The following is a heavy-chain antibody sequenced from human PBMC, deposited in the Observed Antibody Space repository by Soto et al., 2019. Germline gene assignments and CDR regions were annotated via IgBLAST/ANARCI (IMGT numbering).Heavy chain of an antibody. CDR3: ARRPRSYDFWSGYYIWFDP. J-gene: IGHJ5*02. CDR2: INHSGST. Sequence: SETLSLTCAVYGGSFSGYYWSWIRQPPGKGLEWIGEINHSGSTNYNPSLKSRVTISVDTSKSQFSLKLSSVTAADTAVYYCARRPRSYDFWSGYYIWFDPWGQGTLVTVSS. D-gene: IGHD3-3*01. CDR1: GGSFSGYY. V-gene: IGHV4-34*01.